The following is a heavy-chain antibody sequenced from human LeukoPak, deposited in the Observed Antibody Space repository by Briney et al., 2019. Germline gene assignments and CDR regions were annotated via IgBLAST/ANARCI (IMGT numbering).Heavy chain of an antibody. CDR1: GFTVSNNY. CDR2: IYSGGST. Sequence: GGSLRLSCAASGFTVSNNYMSWVRQAPGKGLEWVSVIYSGGSTYYADSVKGRFTISRGNFKNTVYLQMYSLRAEDTAVYYCARLDDSGYYYANWGQGTLVTVSS. D-gene: IGHD3-22*01. CDR3: ARLDDSGYYYAN. V-gene: IGHV3-66*04. J-gene: IGHJ4*02.